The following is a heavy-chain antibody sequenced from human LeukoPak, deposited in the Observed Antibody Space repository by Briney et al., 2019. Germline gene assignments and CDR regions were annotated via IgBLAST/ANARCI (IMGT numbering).Heavy chain of an antibody. J-gene: IGHJ4*02. CDR3: ASEYSGWGGGDY. Sequence: SETLSLTCAVYGGSFSGYYWSWIRQPPGKGLEWIGEINHSGSTNYNPSLKSRVTISVDTSKNQFSLKLSSVTAADTAVYYCASEYSGWGGGDYWGQGTLVTVSS. V-gene: IGHV4-34*01. D-gene: IGHD6-6*01. CDR1: GGSFSGYY. CDR2: INHSGST.